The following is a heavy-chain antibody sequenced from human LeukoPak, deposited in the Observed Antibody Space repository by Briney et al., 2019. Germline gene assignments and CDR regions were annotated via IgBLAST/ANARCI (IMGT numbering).Heavy chain of an antibody. Sequence: KPSETLSLTCAVYGGSFSGYYWSWIRQPPGKGLEWIGEINHSGSTSYNPSLKGRVTISVDTSKSQFSLKLSSVTATDTAVYYCARGTHTYYDKAPADYWGQGTLITVSS. CDR2: INHSGST. V-gene: IGHV4-34*01. CDR1: GGSFSGYY. J-gene: IGHJ4*02. CDR3: ARGTHTYYDKAPADY. D-gene: IGHD3-22*01.